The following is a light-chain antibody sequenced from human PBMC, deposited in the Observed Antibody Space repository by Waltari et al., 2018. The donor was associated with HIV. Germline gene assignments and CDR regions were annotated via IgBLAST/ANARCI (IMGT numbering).Light chain of an antibody. CDR3: QQFYTTTWS. CDR1: QSLLYSSNNKNY. Sequence: DIVVTQSPDSLAVSLGGRAAMNCKSTQSLLYSSNNKNYLAWYQKKPGQPPKLLIYWASTRASGVPARFSCSGSGTNFTLTINGLQAEDVAIYYCQQFYTTTWSFGPGTRVEI. V-gene: IGKV4-1*01. CDR2: WAS. J-gene: IGKJ1*01.